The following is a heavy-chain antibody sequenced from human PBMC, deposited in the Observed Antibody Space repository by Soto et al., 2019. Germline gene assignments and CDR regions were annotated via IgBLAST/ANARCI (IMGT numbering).Heavy chain of an antibody. J-gene: IGHJ3*01. CDR3: AGAVDIPVLRGAFDV. CDR1: GFTVGGNY. CDR2: IFSGGFT. Sequence: EVQLVESGGGLVQPGGSLRLSCAASGFTVGGNYMSWVRQTPGKGLEWVSVIFSGGFTYYADSVKGRFTISRDNSKNTLYLQMNSLRPEDTAMYYCAGAVDIPVLRGAFDVWGQGTMVTVSS. V-gene: IGHV3-66*01. D-gene: IGHD2-2*02.